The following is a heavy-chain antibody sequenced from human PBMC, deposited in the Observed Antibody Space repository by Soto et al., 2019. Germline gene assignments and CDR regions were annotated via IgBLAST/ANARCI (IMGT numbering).Heavy chain of an antibody. D-gene: IGHD3-3*01. V-gene: IGHV5-10-1*01. Sequence: GESLKISCKGSGYSFTSYWISWVRQMPGKGLEWMGRIDPSDSYTNYSPSFQGHVTISADKSISTAYLQWSSLKASDTAMYYCARPAPSWSGYTDAFDIWGQGTMVTVS. CDR3: ARPAPSWSGYTDAFDI. CDR1: GYSFTSYW. CDR2: IDPSDSYT. J-gene: IGHJ3*02.